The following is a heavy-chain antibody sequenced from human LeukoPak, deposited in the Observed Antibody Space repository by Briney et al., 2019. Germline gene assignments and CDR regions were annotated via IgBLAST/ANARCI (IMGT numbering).Heavy chain of an antibody. J-gene: IGHJ3*02. CDR2: ISSSSSTI. D-gene: IGHD1-26*01. Sequence: GGSLRLSCAASGFTFSSYAMHWVRQAPGKGLEWVSYISSSSSTIYYADSVKGRFTISRDNAKNSLYLQMNSLRAEDTAVYYCARDTGGSYRTGAFDIWGQGTMVTVSS. CDR1: GFTFSSYA. CDR3: ARDTGGSYRTGAFDI. V-gene: IGHV3-48*04.